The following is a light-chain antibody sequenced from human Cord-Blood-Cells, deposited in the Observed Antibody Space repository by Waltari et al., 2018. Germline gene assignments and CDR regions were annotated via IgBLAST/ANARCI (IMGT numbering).Light chain of an antibody. CDR3: QSADSSGTYWV. Sequence: SYELTQPPSVSVSPGQTARITCSGDALPKQYAYWYQQKPGQAPVLVIYKDSERPSGIPERVSGSSSGTTVTLTISVVQAEDEADYYCQSADSSGTYWVFGGGTKLTVL. V-gene: IGLV3-25*03. CDR1: ALPKQY. J-gene: IGLJ3*02. CDR2: KDS.